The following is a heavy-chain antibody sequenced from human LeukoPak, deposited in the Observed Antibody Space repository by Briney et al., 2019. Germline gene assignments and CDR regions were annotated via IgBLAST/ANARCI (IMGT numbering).Heavy chain of an antibody. J-gene: IGHJ5*02. CDR3: ARGTDDFDGSGSYSGNWFDP. Sequence: GGSLRLSCAASGFTFDNYGMSWVRQAPGKGLEWGSGINWNGGSTGYAASVKGRFTISRANAKNSLYLQMNSLRAEDTALYYCARGTDDFDGSGSYSGNWFDPWGQGTLVTVSS. V-gene: IGHV3-20*04. D-gene: IGHD3-10*01. CDR1: GFTFDNYG. CDR2: INWNGGST.